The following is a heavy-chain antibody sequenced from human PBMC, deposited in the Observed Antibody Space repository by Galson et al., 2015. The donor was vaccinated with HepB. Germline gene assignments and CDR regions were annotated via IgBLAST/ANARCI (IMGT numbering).Heavy chain of an antibody. CDR2: VTSSGGKT. J-gene: IGHJ4*02. D-gene: IGHD2-15*01. V-gene: IGHV3-23*01. CDR3: AKDGIMVANNPYHFHY. Sequence: SLRLSCAASGFTFTSYAMTWVRQAPGKGLEWVASVTSSGGKTYYTDSVQGSFTISRDNSKNIPFLQLNSLRAEDTAVYYCAKDGIMVANNPYHFHYWGQGTLVTVSS. CDR1: GFTFTSYA.